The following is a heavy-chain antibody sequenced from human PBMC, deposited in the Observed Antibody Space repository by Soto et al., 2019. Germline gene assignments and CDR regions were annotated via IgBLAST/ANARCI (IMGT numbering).Heavy chain of an antibody. CDR2: INPNNNGHT. Sequence: QVQLVQSGAEVKKPGASVKVSCKASGYTFTNYGISWVRQAPGQGLEWMGWINPNNNGHTNSAQNLQDRITLTTDTSTTTAYMELRSLRSDDTAVYYCAPDRGVRAPDTFADWGQGTLLIVSS. D-gene: IGHD3-10*01. CDR3: APDRGVRAPDTFAD. CDR1: GYTFTNYG. V-gene: IGHV1-18*01. J-gene: IGHJ4*02.